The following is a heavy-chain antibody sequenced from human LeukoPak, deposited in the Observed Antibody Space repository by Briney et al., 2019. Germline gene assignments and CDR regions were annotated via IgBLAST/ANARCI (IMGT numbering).Heavy chain of an antibody. D-gene: IGHD2-2*01. CDR3: ARGGPYCSSTSCYEPSFDY. CDR1: GYTFTSYG. J-gene: IGHJ4*02. Sequence: ASVTVSCKASGYTFTSYGISWVRQAPGQGLEWMGWISAYNGNTNYAQKLQGRVTITTDTSTSTAYMELRSLRSDDTAVYYCARGGPYCSSTSCYEPSFDYWGQGTLVTVSS. V-gene: IGHV1-18*01. CDR2: ISAYNGNT.